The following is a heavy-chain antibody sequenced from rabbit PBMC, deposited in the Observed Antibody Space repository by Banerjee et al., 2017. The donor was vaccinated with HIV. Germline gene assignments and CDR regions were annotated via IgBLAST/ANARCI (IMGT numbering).Heavy chain of an antibody. V-gene: IGHV1S45*01. CDR1: GFDLSSYYY. CDR3: ARGGFYIGFNL. J-gene: IGHJ4*01. D-gene: IGHD1-1*01. CDR2: IYTGSGNT. Sequence: QEQLEESGGDLVKPEGSLTLTCKASGFDLSSYYYMCWVRQAPGKGLEWIACIYTGSGNTYYASWAKGRFTISKTSSTVDLKMPSLTAADTATYFCARGGFYIGFNLWGPGTLVTVS.